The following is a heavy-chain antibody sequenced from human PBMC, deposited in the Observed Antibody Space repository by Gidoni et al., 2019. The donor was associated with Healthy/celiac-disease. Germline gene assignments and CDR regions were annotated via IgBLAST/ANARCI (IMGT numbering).Heavy chain of an antibody. CDR2: IDTSDSYT. J-gene: IGHJ4*02. CDR3: ARHDVVIPSSTDY. Sequence: EVQLVQSGSEAKKLGESLRISCKGSGYSFTSYWISWVRQMPGKGLEWMGRIDTSDSYTNYGPSFQGHVTISADNSNSTAYLQWSSLRAADTAMYYCARHDVVIPSSTDYWGQGTLVTVSS. D-gene: IGHD2-2*01. CDR1: GYSFTSYW. V-gene: IGHV5-10-1*03.